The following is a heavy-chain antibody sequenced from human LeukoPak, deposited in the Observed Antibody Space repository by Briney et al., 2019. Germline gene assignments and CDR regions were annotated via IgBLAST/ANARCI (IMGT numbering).Heavy chain of an antibody. CDR1: GFTVSSNY. Sequence: GGSLRLSCAASGFTVSSNYMSWVRQAPGKGLEWVANIKQDGSEKYYVDSVKGRFTISRDNAKNSLYLQMNSLRAEDTAVYYCARWDYDILTGSGILDYWGQGTLVTVSS. CDR3: ARWDYDILTGSGILDY. V-gene: IGHV3-7*01. D-gene: IGHD3-9*01. CDR2: IKQDGSEK. J-gene: IGHJ4*02.